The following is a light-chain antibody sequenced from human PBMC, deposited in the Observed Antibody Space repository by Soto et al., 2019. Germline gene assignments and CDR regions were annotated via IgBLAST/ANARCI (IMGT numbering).Light chain of an antibody. CDR3: QQYDSSPKT. Sequence: PGPPSLSPREGATPSWRASQSISSNLAWYQQKPGQAPRLLMFRTSSRATGIPDRFSGTGSGTDFTLTISRLEPEDFAVYYCQQYDSSPKTFGQGTKVDIK. CDR1: QSISSN. CDR2: RTS. V-gene: IGKV3-20*01. J-gene: IGKJ1*01.